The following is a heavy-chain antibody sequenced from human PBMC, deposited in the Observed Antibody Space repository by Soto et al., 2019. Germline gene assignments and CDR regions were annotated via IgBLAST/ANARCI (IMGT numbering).Heavy chain of an antibody. CDR2: ISGSGGSR. V-gene: IGHV3-23*01. Sequence: EVQLLESGGGLLQPGGSLRLSCAASGFTFSRFAMSWVRQAPGKGLEWVSAISGSGGSRYYADSVKGRFTISRDNSKNTLYLQMNSLRAEDTALYYCAKDGIEVVPTTIRGRVRWFDPWGQGTLVTVSS. CDR1: GFTFSRFA. D-gene: IGHD2-2*02. CDR3: AKDGIEVVPTTIRGRVRWFDP. J-gene: IGHJ5*02.